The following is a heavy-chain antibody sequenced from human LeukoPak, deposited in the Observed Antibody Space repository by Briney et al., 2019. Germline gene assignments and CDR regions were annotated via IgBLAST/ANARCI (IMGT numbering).Heavy chain of an antibody. CDR3: ARERGSGYYYHSSGYYYVFDY. CDR2: TYYSGST. D-gene: IGHD3-22*01. J-gene: IGHJ4*02. CDR1: GGSISSYY. V-gene: IGHV4-59*01. Sequence: PSETVSLTCTGSGGSISSYYWGWLRQPPGKGLEGIGYTYYSGSTNYNPSLKSRITISVDTSKNDFSLKLSSVTGADTAVYYSARERGSGYYYHSSGYYYVFDYWGQGPLVSVPS.